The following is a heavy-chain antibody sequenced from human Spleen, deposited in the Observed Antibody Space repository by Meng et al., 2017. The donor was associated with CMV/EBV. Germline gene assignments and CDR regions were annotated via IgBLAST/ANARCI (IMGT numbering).Heavy chain of an antibody. CDR2: IYHSGST. CDR3: ARRRGGSGRDC. J-gene: IGHJ4*02. D-gene: IGHD3-10*01. Sequence: QLQGSGPGRVKPSKTLSLTCTVSGGSISSNGYYWDWVRQPPGKGLEWIGAIYHSGSTSYNPSLQSRVTMFVDTSKNQFSLMLTSVTATDTAVYYCARRRGGSGRDCWGQGTLVTVSS. CDR1: GGSISSNGYY. V-gene: IGHV4-39*01.